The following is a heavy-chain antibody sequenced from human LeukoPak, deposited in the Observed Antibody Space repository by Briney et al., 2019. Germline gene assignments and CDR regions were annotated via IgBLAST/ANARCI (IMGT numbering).Heavy chain of an antibody. CDR3: ARGKSKFDY. Sequence: PSETLSLTCTVSGGSISSGSYYWSWIRQPAGKGLEWIGRIYTSGSTNYNPSLKSRVTISVDTCKNQFSLKLSSVTAADTAVYYCARGKSKFDYWGQGTLVTVSS. CDR1: GGSISSGSYY. CDR2: IYTSGST. J-gene: IGHJ4*02. V-gene: IGHV4-61*02.